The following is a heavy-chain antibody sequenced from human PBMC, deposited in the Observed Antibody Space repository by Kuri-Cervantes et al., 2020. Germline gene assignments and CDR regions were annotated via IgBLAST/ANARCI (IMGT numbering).Heavy chain of an antibody. CDR2: ISWNSGSI. V-gene: IGHV3-9*01. CDR3: ARDVGGDYSIDWYFDL. J-gene: IGHJ2*01. CDR1: GFIFDDYA. Sequence: SLKISCAASGFIFDDYAMHWVRQAPGKGLEWVSGISWNSGSIGYADSVKGRFTISRDNAKNSLYLQMNSLRAEDTAVYYCARDVGGDYSIDWYFDLWGRGTLVTVSS. D-gene: IGHD4-17*01.